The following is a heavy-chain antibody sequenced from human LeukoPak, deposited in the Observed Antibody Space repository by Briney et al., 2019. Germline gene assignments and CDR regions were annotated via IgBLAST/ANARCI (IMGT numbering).Heavy chain of an antibody. Sequence: GGSLRLSCAASGFTFSGYEMNWVRQAPGKGLEWVSYISSSGSTIYYADSVKGRFTISRDNAKNSLYLQMNSLRAEDTAVYYCANLDWLLDYWGQGTLVTVSS. CDR3: ANLDWLLDY. CDR2: ISSSGSTI. D-gene: IGHD3-9*01. V-gene: IGHV3-48*03. CDR1: GFTFSGYE. J-gene: IGHJ4*02.